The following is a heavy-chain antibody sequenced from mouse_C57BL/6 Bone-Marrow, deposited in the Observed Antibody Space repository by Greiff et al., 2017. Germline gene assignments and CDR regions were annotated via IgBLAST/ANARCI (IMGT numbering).Heavy chain of an antibody. CDR3: ARGGWLRRV. Sequence: QVQLQQSGAELARPGASVTLSCKASGYTFPSYGISWVKQRTGQGLEWIGELYPRSGNTYYNEKFKGKATLTAAQSSRTAYIELSSLTSEDSAVYFCARGGWLRRVWGKGTTLTVSS. D-gene: IGHD2-2*01. CDR1: GYTFPSYG. J-gene: IGHJ2*01. V-gene: IGHV1-81*01. CDR2: LYPRSGNT.